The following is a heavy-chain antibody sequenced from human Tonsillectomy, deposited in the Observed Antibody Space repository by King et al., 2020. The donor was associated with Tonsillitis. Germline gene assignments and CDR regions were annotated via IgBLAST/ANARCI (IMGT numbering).Heavy chain of an antibody. V-gene: IGHV3-23*04. CDR3: AKVVSTAMVYYFDY. J-gene: IGHJ4*02. D-gene: IGHD5-18*01. CDR2: ISGSGGST. Sequence: VQLVESGGGLVQPGGSLRLSCAASGFTFSSSAMAWVRQAPGKGLEWVSDISGSGGSTYYADSVKGRFTISRDNSKNTLYLQMNILGAEDTAPYYCAKVVSTAMVYYFDYWGQGTLVTVSS. CDR1: GFTFSSSA.